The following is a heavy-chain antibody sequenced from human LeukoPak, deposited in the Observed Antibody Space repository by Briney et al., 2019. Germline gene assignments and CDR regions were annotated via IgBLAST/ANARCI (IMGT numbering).Heavy chain of an antibody. CDR3: ARWGGTRQYYFDY. CDR2: TRFDGSIK. D-gene: IGHD1-1*01. CDR1: GFTFSTYW. J-gene: IGHJ4*02. Sequence: GGSLRLSCEASGFTFSTYWMTWVRQAPGKGLEWVAVTRFDGSIKQYADSVKGRFTISRDDSKNTLYLQMNFLKSEDTAVYYCARWGGTRQYYFDYWGQGTLVTVSS. V-gene: IGHV3-33*08.